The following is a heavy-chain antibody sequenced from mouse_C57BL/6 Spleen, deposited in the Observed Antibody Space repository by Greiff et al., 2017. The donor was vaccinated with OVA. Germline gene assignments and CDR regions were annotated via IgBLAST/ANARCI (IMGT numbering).Heavy chain of an antibody. CDR3: TRTPYYGSSYSWYFDV. CDR2: IDPETGGT. CDR1: GYTFTDYE. V-gene: IGHV1-15*01. J-gene: IGHJ1*03. D-gene: IGHD1-1*01. Sequence: VQVVESGAELVRPGASVTLSCKASGYTFTDYEMHWVKQTPVHGLEWIGAIDPETGGTAYNQKFKGKAILTADKSSSTAYMELRSLTSEDSAVYYCTRTPYYGSSYSWYFDVWGTGTTVTVSS.